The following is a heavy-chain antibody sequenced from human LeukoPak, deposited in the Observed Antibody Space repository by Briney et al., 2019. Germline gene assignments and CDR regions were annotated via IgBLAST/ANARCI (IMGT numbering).Heavy chain of an antibody. V-gene: IGHV4-34*01. CDR1: GGSFSGYY. J-gene: IGHJ4*02. CDR3: ARGLGANPPGGY. CDR2: INHSGST. D-gene: IGHD1-26*01. Sequence: SETLSLTCAVYGGSFSGYYWSWIRQPPGKGLEWIGEINHSGSTNYNPSLKSRVTISVDTSKNQFSLKLSSVTAADTAVYCCARGLGANPPGGYWGQGTLVTVSS.